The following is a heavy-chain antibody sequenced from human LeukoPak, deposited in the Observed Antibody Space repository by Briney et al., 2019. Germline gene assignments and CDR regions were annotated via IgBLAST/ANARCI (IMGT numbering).Heavy chain of an antibody. CDR1: GFTFSSYW. V-gene: IGHV3-7*01. D-gene: IGHD3-10*01. J-gene: IGHJ4*02. Sequence: GGSLRLSCAASGFTFSSYWMSWVRQAPGKGLEWVANIKQDGSEKYYVDSVKGRFTISRDNAKNSLYLQMNSLRAEDTAVYFCARDGASGVFDYWGQGTLVTVSS. CDR3: ARDGASGVFDY. CDR2: IKQDGSEK.